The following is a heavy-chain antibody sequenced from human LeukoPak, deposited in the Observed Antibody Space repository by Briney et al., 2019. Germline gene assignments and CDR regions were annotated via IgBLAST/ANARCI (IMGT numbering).Heavy chain of an antibody. CDR3: ARFNDDPNYGRGGDAFDI. J-gene: IGHJ3*02. V-gene: IGHV4-39*07. CDR2: IYDSGST. D-gene: IGHD4-17*01. Sequence: KTSETLSLTCTVSGGSIRSSYYYWGWIRQPPGKGLEWIGSIYDSGSTYYNPSLKSRVTISVDTSKNQFSLKLSSVTAADTAVYYCARFNDDPNYGRGGDAFDIWGQGTMVTVSS. CDR1: GGSIRSSYYY.